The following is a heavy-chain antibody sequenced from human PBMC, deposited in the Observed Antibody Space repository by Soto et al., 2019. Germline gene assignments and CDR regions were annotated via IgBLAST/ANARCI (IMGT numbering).Heavy chain of an antibody. J-gene: IGHJ4*02. CDR2: IYPGDSDT. CDR3: ARHRYSSGWYPPDDY. V-gene: IGHV5-51*01. CDR1: GYSFTSYW. Sequence: GGSLKISCKGSGYSFTSYWIGWVRQMPGKGLEWMGIIYPGDSDTRYSPSFQGQVTISADKSISTAYLQWSSLKASDTAMYYCARHRYSSGWYPPDDYWGQGTLVTVSS. D-gene: IGHD6-19*01.